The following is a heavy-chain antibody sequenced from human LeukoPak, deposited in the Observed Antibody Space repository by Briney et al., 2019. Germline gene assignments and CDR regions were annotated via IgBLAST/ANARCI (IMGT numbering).Heavy chain of an antibody. CDR2: MNPNSGNT. Sequence: GASVKVSCKASGYTFTSYDINWVRRATGQGLEWMGWMNPNSGNTGYAQKFQGRVTMTRNTSISTAYMELSSLRSEDTAVYYCARTVPRYNDSSGYPYYFDYWGQGTLVTVSS. J-gene: IGHJ4*02. CDR1: GYTFTSYD. V-gene: IGHV1-8*01. CDR3: ARTVPRYNDSSGYPYYFDY. D-gene: IGHD3-22*01.